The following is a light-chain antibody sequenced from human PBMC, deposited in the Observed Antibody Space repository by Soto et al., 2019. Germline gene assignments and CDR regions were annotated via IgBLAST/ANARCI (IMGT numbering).Light chain of an antibody. CDR2: AAS. Sequence: AIRMTQSPSSLSASTGDRVTITCRASQGISSYLAWYQQKPGKAPKLLIYAASTLQSGVPSRFSGSGSGTDFNLTISCLQSEDFPTYYCKQYYSYPRAFGQGTKVDIK. CDR1: QGISSY. CDR3: KQYYSYPRA. V-gene: IGKV1-8*01. J-gene: IGKJ1*01.